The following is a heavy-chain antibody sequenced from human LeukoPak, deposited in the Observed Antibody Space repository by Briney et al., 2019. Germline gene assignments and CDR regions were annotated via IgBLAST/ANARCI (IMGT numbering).Heavy chain of an antibody. CDR3: VSTATFDY. D-gene: IGHD1-1*01. Sequence: PGGSLRLSCAASGFSFSSYAMSWVRQAPGKGLEWVANIKQDGSEKYYVDSVKGRFTISRDNAKNSLYLEMNSLRVEDTAVYYCVSTATFDYWGQGTLVTVSS. CDR1: GFSFSSYA. J-gene: IGHJ4*02. CDR2: IKQDGSEK. V-gene: IGHV3-7*02.